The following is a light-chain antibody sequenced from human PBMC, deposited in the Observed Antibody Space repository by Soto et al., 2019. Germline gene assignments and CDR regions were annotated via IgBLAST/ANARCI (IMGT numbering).Light chain of an antibody. CDR1: SSNIGAGYD. CDR2: GNS. Sequence: QSVLTQPPSVSGAPGQRVTISCTGRSSNIGAGYDVHWYQQLPGTAPKLLIYGNSNRPSGVPDRFSGSKSGTSASLAITGLQAEDEADYYCQSYDSSLSGWVFGGGTKLNVL. J-gene: IGLJ3*02. CDR3: QSYDSSLSGWV. V-gene: IGLV1-40*01.